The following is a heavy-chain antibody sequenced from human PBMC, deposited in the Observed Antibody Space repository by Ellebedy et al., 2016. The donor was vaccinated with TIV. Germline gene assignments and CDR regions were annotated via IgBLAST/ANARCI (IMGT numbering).Heavy chain of an antibody. D-gene: IGHD5-24*01. Sequence: PGGSLRLSCRGSGSTFTSQWMGGVPKMPGKGRESMGIIFPGDSETRYSPSFQGHVTISADKSISTAYLQWSSLKASDTAMYYCTRLKDGYSYYWGQGALVTVSS. CDR2: IFPGDSET. CDR1: GSTFTSQW. J-gene: IGHJ4*02. V-gene: IGHV5-51*01. CDR3: TRLKDGYSYY.